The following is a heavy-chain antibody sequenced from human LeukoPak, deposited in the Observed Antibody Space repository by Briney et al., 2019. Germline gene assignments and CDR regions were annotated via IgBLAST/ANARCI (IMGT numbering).Heavy chain of an antibody. CDR1: GGSFSGYY. Sequence: PSETLSLTCAVYGGSFSGYYWRWLRQPPGKGLEWIGEINHSGSTNYNPSLKSRVTISVDTSKNQFSLKLSSVTAADTAVYYCARTSAGYSSGWIYWYFDLWGRGTLVTVSS. CDR2: INHSGST. J-gene: IGHJ2*01. CDR3: ARTSAGYSSGWIYWYFDL. V-gene: IGHV4-34*01. D-gene: IGHD6-19*01.